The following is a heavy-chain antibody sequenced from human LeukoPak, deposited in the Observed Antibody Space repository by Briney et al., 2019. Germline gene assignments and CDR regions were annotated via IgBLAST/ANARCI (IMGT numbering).Heavy chain of an antibody. V-gene: IGHV4-39*01. D-gene: IGHD6-13*01. J-gene: IGHJ4*02. CDR1: GGSISSSSYS. Sequence: PSETLSLTCTVSGGSISSSSYSWGWIRQPPGKGLEWIGSIYYSGSTYYNPSLKSRVTISVDTSKNQFSLKLSSVTAADTAVYYCARHVQQLVPFDYWGQGTLVTVSS. CDR3: ARHVQQLVPFDY. CDR2: IYYSGST.